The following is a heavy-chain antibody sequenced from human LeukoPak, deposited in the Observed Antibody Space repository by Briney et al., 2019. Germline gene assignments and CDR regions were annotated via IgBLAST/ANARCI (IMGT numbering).Heavy chain of an antibody. V-gene: IGHV4-34*01. CDR1: GGSFSDYY. D-gene: IGHD5-12*01. J-gene: IGHJ4*02. Sequence: SETLSLTCAVYGGSFSDYYWSWIRQPPGKGLEWIGEINHSGSTSSNPSLKSRVTISVDTSKNQFSLKLSSVTAADTAVYYCARQNSGYDLGPFAYWGQGILVTVSS. CDR3: ARQNSGYDLGPFAY. CDR2: INHSGST.